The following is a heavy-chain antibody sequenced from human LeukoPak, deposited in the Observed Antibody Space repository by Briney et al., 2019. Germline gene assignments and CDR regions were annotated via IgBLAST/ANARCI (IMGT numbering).Heavy chain of an antibody. J-gene: IGHJ4*02. CDR3: ARVCSSTSCYSDY. V-gene: IGHV1-69*05. CDR1: GGTFSSYA. CDR2: IIPIFGTA. D-gene: IGHD2-2*01. Sequence: ASVKVSCKASGGTFSSYAISWVRQAPGQGLEWMGGIIPIFGTANYVQKFQGRVTITTDESTSTAYMELSSLRSEDTAVYYCARVCSSTSCYSDYWGQGTLVTVSS.